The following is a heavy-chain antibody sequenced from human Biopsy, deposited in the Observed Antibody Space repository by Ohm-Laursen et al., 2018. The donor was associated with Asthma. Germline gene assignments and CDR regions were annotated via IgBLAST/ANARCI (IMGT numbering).Heavy chain of an antibody. CDR3: VRGSSSWHHGPFHYYYGLDV. CDR2: IYYCGTT. V-gene: IGHV4-39*01. CDR1: SGSGGYMRRGNYH. Sequence: SDTLSLTCSLSSGSGGYMRRGNYHWGWIRQPPGKGLEWFGGIYYCGTTYYNPSLESRVTVYAHTSQTLFSLKLPSETAADTAVYYCVRGSSSWHHGPFHYYYGLDVWGQGTTATVSS. J-gene: IGHJ6*02. D-gene: IGHD2-15*01.